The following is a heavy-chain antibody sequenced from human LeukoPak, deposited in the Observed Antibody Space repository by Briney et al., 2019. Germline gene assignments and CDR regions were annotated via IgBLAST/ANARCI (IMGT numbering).Heavy chain of an antibody. CDR2: IYYSGST. Sequence: SETLSLTCTASGGSISSYYWSWIRQPPGKGLEWIGYIYYSGSTNYNPSLKSRVTISVDTSKNQFSLKLSSVTAADTAVYYCAGTVYFDWFIYFDYWGQGTLVTVSS. D-gene: IGHD3-9*01. CDR1: GGSISSYY. J-gene: IGHJ4*02. CDR3: AGTVYFDWFIYFDY. V-gene: IGHV4-59*08.